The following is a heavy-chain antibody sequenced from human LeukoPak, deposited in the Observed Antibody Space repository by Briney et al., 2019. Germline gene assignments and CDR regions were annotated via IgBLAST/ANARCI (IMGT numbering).Heavy chain of an antibody. CDR2: IYYSGSA. CDR1: GGSISSSSYY. V-gene: IGHV4-39*01. J-gene: IGHJ5*02. D-gene: IGHD3-10*01. Sequence: SETLSLACTVSGGSISSSSYYWGWIRRPPGKGLEWIGSIYYSGSAYYNPSLESRVTISVDTSKNQFSLKLSSVTAADTAVYYCARHVITMARGVIIDPWGQGTLVSVSS. CDR3: ARHVITMARGVIIDP.